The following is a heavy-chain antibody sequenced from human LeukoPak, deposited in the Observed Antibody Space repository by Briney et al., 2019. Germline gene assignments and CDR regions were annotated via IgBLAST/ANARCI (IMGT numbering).Heavy chain of an antibody. J-gene: IGHJ5*02. V-gene: IGHV1-18*01. Sequence: ASVKVSCKASGYTFTSYGISWVRQAPGQGLEWMGWISAYNGNTNYAQKFQGRVTITADKSTSTAYMELSSLRSEDTAVYYCAREILVGATRTSWFDPWGQGTLVTVSS. CDR3: AREILVGATRTSWFDP. CDR2: ISAYNGNT. CDR1: GYTFTSYG. D-gene: IGHD1-26*01.